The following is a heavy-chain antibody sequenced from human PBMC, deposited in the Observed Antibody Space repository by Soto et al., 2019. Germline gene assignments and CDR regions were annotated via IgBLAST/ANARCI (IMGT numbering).Heavy chain of an antibody. CDR3: AKDHLNGQFTIFGVVIMSGYYYGMDV. D-gene: IGHD3-3*01. Sequence: GGSLRLSCAASGFTFSSYGMHWVRQAPGKGLEWVAVISYDGSNKYYADSVKGRFTISRDNSKNTLYLQMNSLRAEDTAVYYCAKDHLNGQFTIFGVVIMSGYYYGMDVWGQGTTVTVSS. J-gene: IGHJ6*02. CDR2: ISYDGSNK. CDR1: GFTFSSYG. V-gene: IGHV3-30*18.